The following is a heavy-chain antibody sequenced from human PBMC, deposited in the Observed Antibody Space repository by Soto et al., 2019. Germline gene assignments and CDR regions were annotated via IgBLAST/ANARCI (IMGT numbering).Heavy chain of an antibody. CDR2: ISAYNGKT. V-gene: IGHV1-18*01. CDR1: GYTFTSYG. J-gene: IGHJ6*03. CDR3: AKADSNYAGRFSYYYMDV. Sequence: ASVKVSCKASGYTFTSYGIAWVRQAPGQGLEWMGWISAYNGKTHYPQKFQGKVTMTTDTSTSTAYMELRSLRYDDTAVYFCAKADSNYAGRFSYYYMDVWGKGTMVTVSS. D-gene: IGHD4-4*01.